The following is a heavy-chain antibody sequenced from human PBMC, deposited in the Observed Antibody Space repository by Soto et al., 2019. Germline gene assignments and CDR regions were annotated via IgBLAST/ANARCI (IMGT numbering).Heavy chain of an antibody. D-gene: IGHD3-22*01. J-gene: IGHJ6*02. CDR1: GYTFTSYG. CDR3: ARGGDSSGYYLYFYYGMDV. V-gene: IGHV1-18*01. CDR2: ISAYNGNT. Sequence: QVQLVQSGAEVKKPGASVKVSCKASGYTFTSYGISWVRQAPGQGLEWMGWISAYNGNTNYAQKLQGRVTMTTDTXXSXAXXELRSLRSDDTAVYYCARGGDSSGYYLYFYYGMDVWGQGTTVTVSS.